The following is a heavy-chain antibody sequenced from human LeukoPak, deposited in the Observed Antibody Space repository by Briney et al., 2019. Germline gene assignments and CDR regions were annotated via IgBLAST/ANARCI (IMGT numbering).Heavy chain of an antibody. J-gene: IGHJ4*02. CDR1: GYTFTSYG. Sequence: PEASVKVSCKASGYTFTSYGISWVRQAPGQGLEWMGWISAYNGNTNYAQKLQGRVTMTTDTSTSTAYMELRSLRSDDTAVYYCARWDYDILTGYTPTGYWGQGTLVTVSS. CDR2: ISAYNGNT. V-gene: IGHV1-18*01. D-gene: IGHD3-9*01. CDR3: ARWDYDILTGYTPTGY.